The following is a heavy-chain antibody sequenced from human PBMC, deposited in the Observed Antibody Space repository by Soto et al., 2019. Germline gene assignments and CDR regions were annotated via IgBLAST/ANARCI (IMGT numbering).Heavy chain of an antibody. CDR2: INSDNGGG. Sequence: SFRASGYTFTSYSIHWVRQAPGQGLEWIGWINSDNGGGKYSQKFQGRVTVTRDTSATTAYMEVNSLRAEDTAVYYCAKSSSCFDYWGQGTLVTVSS. J-gene: IGHJ4*02. D-gene: IGHD6-13*01. CDR3: AKSSSCFDY. V-gene: IGHV1-3*04. CDR1: GYTFTSYS.